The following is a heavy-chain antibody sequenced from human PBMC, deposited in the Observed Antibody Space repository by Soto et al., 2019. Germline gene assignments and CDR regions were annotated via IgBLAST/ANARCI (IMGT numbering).Heavy chain of an antibody. D-gene: IGHD1-26*01. Sequence: QVQLVQSGAEVKKPGASVKVSCKASGYTFTSYDISWVRQAPGQGLEWMGWISSYNGNTNNAQKLQVRVTMTTDTSTRTSYMERRSLMSHGTAVYYCGAGRGWGWFKEPHQGYDCGMDFWVQGTTVTVAS. CDR3: GAGRGWGWFKEPHQGYDCGMDF. CDR1: GYTFTSYD. CDR2: ISSYNGNT. V-gene: IGHV1-18*01. J-gene: IGHJ6*02.